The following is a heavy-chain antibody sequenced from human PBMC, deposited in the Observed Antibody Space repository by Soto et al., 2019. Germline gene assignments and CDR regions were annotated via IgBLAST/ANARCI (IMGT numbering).Heavy chain of an antibody. CDR3: ARETLSYSFALDV. CDR2: ISWNGANT. Sequence: PGGSLRLSCAASGFSFDDYNMHWVRQGPGKGLEWVSFISWNGANTFYADSVKGRFTISRDSSKKSVSLQINSLRSEDTALYYCARETLSYSFALDVWGQGTTVTVSS. D-gene: IGHD3-10*01. J-gene: IGHJ6*02. V-gene: IGHV3-43*01. CDR1: GFSFDDYN.